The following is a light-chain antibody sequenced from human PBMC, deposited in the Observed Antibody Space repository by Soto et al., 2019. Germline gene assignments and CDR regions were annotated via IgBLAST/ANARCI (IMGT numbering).Light chain of an antibody. V-gene: IGLV2-8*01. J-gene: IGLJ2*01. CDR2: EVS. Sequence: QSVLTQPPSASGSPGQSVTISCTGTSTDVGAYNYVSWYQQHPGKAPKLIIYEVSKWPSGVPDRFSGSKSGNTASLTVSGLQAEDEADYYCSSYAGSNIVVFGGGTKVTVL. CDR1: STDVGAYNY. CDR3: SSYAGSNIVV.